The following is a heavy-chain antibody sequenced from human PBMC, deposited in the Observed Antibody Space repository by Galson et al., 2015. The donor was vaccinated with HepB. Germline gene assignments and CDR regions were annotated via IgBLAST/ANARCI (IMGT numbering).Heavy chain of an antibody. J-gene: IGHJ4*02. CDR2: ISTYNGNT. D-gene: IGHD3-16*02. V-gene: IGHV1-18*01. CDR3: ARGGRLWELSSFDY. Sequence: SVKVSCKASGYTFATYAISWVRQAPGQRLEWMGWISTYNGNTNFAQYLKGRVAMTTDRSTSTVSLELRSLRSDDTALYYCARGGRLWELSSFDYWGQGTLVTVSS. CDR1: GYTFATYA.